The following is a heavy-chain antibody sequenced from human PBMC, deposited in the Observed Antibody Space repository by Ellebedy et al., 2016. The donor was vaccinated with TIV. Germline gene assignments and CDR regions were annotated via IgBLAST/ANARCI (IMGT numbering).Heavy chain of an antibody. CDR1: GYSFTNYW. J-gene: IGHJ4*02. D-gene: IGHD3-22*01. CDR3: ARGPPVVAYYYDSSGYFDY. V-gene: IGHV5-51*01. Sequence: GESLKISCKGSGYSFTNYWIGWVRQMPGKGLEWMGIMYPGDSDTRYSPSFQGQVTISADKSISTAYLQWSSLKASDTAMYYCARGPPVVAYYYDSSGYFDYWGQGTLVTVSS. CDR2: MYPGDSDT.